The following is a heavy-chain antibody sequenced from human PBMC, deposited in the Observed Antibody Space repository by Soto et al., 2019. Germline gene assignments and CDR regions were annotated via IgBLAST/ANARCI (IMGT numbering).Heavy chain of an antibody. V-gene: IGHV3-53*01. CDR3: VQTAGWPGFDF. CDR1: GFTVSSKY. D-gene: IGHD6-19*01. J-gene: IGHJ4*02. Sequence: EVQLVESGGGLIQPGGSLRLSCAASGFTVSSKYMTWVRQAPGKGLEWVSVIYGGGTTYYADSVKGRFTISRDNSKTPLFLQVNSLRVEDTAVYYCVQTAGWPGFDFWGQGTLVTVSS. CDR2: IYGGGTT.